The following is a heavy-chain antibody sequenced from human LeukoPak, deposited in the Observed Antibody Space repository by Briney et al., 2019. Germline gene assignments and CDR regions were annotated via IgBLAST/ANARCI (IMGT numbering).Heavy chain of an antibody. V-gene: IGHV3-11*01. J-gene: IGHJ3*02. CDR3: AKGAMVRGVRDAFDI. CDR1: GFTFSDYY. CDR2: ISSSGSTI. D-gene: IGHD3-10*01. Sequence: GGSLRLSCAASGFTFSDYYMSWIRQALGKGLEWVSYISSSGSTIYHADSVKGRFTISRANSKTTLYLQMKSLRAEDTAVYYCAKGAMVRGVRDAFDIWGQGTMVTVSS.